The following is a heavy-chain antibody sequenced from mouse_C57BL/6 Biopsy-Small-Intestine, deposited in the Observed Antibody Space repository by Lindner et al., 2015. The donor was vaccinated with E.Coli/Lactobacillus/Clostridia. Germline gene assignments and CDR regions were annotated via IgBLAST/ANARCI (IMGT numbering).Heavy chain of an antibody. V-gene: IGHV1-81*01. CDR1: GGTFSSYA. J-gene: IGHJ3*01. CDR2: IIPVFGTT. CDR3: ARTEGYCSTPSCPYAFDI. Sequence: SVKVSCKASGGTFSSYAIGWVRQAPGQGLEWMGGIIPVFGTTDYAQKFQGRVTITADDSTSAAHMDLSSLRSDDTAVYYCARTEGYCSTPSCPYAFDIWGQGTMVTVSS. D-gene: IGHD6-5*01.